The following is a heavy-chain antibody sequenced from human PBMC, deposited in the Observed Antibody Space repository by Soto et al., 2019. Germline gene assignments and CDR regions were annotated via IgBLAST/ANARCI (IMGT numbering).Heavy chain of an antibody. Sequence: QVQLVQSGAEVKKPGASVKVSCKASGYTFTSYDINWVRQATGQGLEWMGWMNPNSGNTGYAQKFQCRVTMTRNTSISTAYMELSSLRSDDTAVYYCARSEGQYSSGCPDYMDVWGKGTTVTVSS. CDR3: ARSEGQYSSGCPDYMDV. CDR1: GYTFTSYD. CDR2: MNPNSGNT. V-gene: IGHV1-8*01. D-gene: IGHD4-4*01. J-gene: IGHJ6*03.